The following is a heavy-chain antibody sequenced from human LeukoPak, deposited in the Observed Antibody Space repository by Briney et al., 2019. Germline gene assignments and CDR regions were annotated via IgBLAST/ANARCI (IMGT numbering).Heavy chain of an antibody. CDR2: ISSSGSTI. V-gene: IGHV3-48*03. J-gene: IGHJ6*03. D-gene: IGHD6-13*01. CDR3: AKEGGSSWYLYYYYYMDV. CDR1: GFTFSSYE. Sequence: SGGSLRLSCAASGFTFSSYEMNWVRQAPGKGLEWVSYISSSGSTIYYADSVKGRFTISRDNSKNTLYLQMNSLRAEDTAVYYCAKEGGSSWYLYYYYYMDVWGKGTTVTVSS.